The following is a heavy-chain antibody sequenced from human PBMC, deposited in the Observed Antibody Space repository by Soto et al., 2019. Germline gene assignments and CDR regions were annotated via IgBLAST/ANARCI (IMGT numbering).Heavy chain of an antibody. V-gene: IGHV3-30-3*01. CDR2: ISYDGSNK. J-gene: IGHJ4*02. CDR1: GFTFSSYA. Sequence: QVQLVESGGGVVQPGRSLRLSCAASGFTFSSYAMHWVRQAPGKGLEWVAVISYDGSNKYYADSVKGRFTISRDNSKNTLYLHMNSLRAEDTAVYYCARGEVAATFDYWGQGTLVTVSS. D-gene: IGHD6-19*01. CDR3: ARGEVAATFDY.